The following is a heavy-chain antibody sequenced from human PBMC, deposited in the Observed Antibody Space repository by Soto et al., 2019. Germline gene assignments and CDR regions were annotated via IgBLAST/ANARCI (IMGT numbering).Heavy chain of an antibody. CDR1: GFTFSSYA. CDR3: ATDIVVVVAAGGDDAFDI. Sequence: QVQLVESGGGVVQPGRSLRLSCAASGFTFSSYAMHWVRQAPGKGLEWVAVISYDGSNKYYADSVKVRFTISRDNSKNTMYLQMNSLRAEDTAVYYCATDIVVVVAAGGDDAFDIWGQGTMVTVSS. CDR2: ISYDGSNK. J-gene: IGHJ3*02. V-gene: IGHV3-30-3*01. D-gene: IGHD2-15*01.